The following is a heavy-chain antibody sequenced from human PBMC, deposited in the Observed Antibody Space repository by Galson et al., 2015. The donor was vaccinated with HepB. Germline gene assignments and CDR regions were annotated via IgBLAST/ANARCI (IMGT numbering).Heavy chain of an antibody. J-gene: IGHJ4*02. V-gene: IGHV1-18*04. CDR1: GYTFTTYG. D-gene: IGHD6-19*01. Sequence: SVKVSCKASGYTFTTYGISWVRQAPGQGLEWMGWISAYNGNTDYAQKLQGRVTMTTDTSTSTAYIELRSLRSDDTAVYYCARDRVAVPGLPGYWGQGTLVTVSS. CDR2: ISAYNGNT. CDR3: ARDRVAVPGLPGY.